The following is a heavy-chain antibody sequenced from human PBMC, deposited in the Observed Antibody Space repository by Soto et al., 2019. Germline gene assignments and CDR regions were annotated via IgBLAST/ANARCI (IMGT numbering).Heavy chain of an antibody. V-gene: IGHV3-23*01. CDR1: GFTFSNYA. Sequence: EVQLLESGGGLVQPGGSLRLSCAASGFTFSNYAVTWVRQAPGKGLEWVSTISGSGGITYYADAVKGRFTISRDNSTNTLYLQMNSLRAEDTAVYYCAKDQGSSWYEIDYWGQGTLVTVSS. J-gene: IGHJ4*02. CDR3: AKDQGSSWYEIDY. CDR2: ISGSGGIT. D-gene: IGHD6-13*01.